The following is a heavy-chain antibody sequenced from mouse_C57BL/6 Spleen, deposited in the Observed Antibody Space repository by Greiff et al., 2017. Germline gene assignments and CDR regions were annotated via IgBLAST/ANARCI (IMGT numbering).Heavy chain of an antibody. D-gene: IGHD2-1*01. CDR3: ARDGVYGNYGAY. V-gene: IGHV1-80*01. CDR2: IYPGDGDT. J-gene: IGHJ3*01. CDR1: GYAFSSYW. Sequence: VQLQQSGAELVKPGASVKISCKASGYAFSSYWMNWVKQRPGKGLEWIGQIYPGDGDTNYNGKFKGKATLTADKSSSTAYMQLSSLTSEDSAVYFCARDGVYGNYGAYWGQGTLVTVSA.